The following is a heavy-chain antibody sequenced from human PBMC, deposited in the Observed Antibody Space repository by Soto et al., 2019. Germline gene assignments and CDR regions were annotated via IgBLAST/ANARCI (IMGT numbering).Heavy chain of an antibody. D-gene: IGHD2-15*01. CDR3: ARGYCSGGSCYRPFDY. V-gene: IGHV1-69*13. CDR1: GGTFSSYA. J-gene: IGHJ4*02. Sequence: ASVKVSCKASGGTFSSYAISWVRQAPGQGLEWMGGIIPIFGKANYAQKFQGRVTITADESTSTAYMELSSLRSEDTAVYYCARGYCSGGSCYRPFDYWGQGTLVTVSS. CDR2: IIPIFGKA.